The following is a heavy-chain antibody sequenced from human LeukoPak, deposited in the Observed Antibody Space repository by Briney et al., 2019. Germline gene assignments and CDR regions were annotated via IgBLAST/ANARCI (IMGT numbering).Heavy chain of an antibody. D-gene: IGHD3-16*02. V-gene: IGHV3-48*01. J-gene: IGHJ4*02. Sequence: GSLTLSCAVSGFPFITYNMNWVRQAPGKGLEWVSYIDSSPSTIYYADSVKGRFTVSRDNAKNSLDLQMNSLRADDTAVYYCVRDRGISFYFDYWGQGTLVTVSS. CDR2: IDSSPSTI. CDR3: VRDRGISFYFDY. CDR1: GFPFITYN.